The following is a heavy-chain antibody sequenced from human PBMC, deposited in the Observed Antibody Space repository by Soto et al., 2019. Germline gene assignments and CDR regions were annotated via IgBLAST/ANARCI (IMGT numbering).Heavy chain of an antibody. CDR3: SKAGDWNYVFDF. CDR1: GFSFTHYR. CDR2: VNADGSST. J-gene: IGHJ4*02. D-gene: IGHD1-7*01. Sequence: EVRLVESGGGQVHPGGSLRLSCAASGFSFTHYRIHWVRQVPGKGLEWVCRVNADGSSTNYAGFAKGRFTISRDNSKNTEYIEMNNLRADDTALYYCSKAGDWNYVFDFWGQGTSVIVSS. V-gene: IGHV3-74*01.